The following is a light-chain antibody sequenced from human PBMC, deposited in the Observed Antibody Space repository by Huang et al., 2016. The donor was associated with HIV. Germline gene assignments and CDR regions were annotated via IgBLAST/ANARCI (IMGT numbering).Light chain of an antibody. CDR3: QQRNNWRGVT. Sequence: EIVLTQSPATLSLSPGERATLSCRASQSVSNSLAGYQQKPGQAPRLLIYDASNRATGIPGRFSGSGSGPDFTLTISSLEPEDFAVYYCQQRNNWRGVTFGPGTKVDIK. J-gene: IGKJ3*01. CDR1: QSVSNS. CDR2: DAS. V-gene: IGKV3-11*01.